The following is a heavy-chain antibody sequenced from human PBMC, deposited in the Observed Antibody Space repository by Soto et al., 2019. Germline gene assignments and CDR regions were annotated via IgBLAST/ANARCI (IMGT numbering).Heavy chain of an antibody. D-gene: IGHD2-15*01. CDR3: ARDFVTGDAFDI. J-gene: IGHJ3*02. Sequence: EVQLVESGGGLVQPGGPLRLSCAASGFTFSSYWMHWVRQAPGKGLVWVSRINSDGSSTSYADSVKGRFTISRDNAKNTLYLQMNSLRAEDTAVYYCARDFVTGDAFDIWGQGTMVTVSS. CDR1: GFTFSSYW. CDR2: INSDGSST. V-gene: IGHV3-74*01.